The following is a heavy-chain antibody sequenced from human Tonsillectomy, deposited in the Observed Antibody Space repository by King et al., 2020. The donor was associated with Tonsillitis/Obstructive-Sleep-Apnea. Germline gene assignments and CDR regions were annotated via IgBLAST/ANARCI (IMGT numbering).Heavy chain of an antibody. CDR3: ARRRFLEWSGGAYYYYMDV. D-gene: IGHD3-3*01. CDR1: GYTFTNYG. V-gene: IGHV1-18*04. CDR2: ITTYNGNT. Sequence: QLVQSGAEVKKPGASLKVSCKASGYTFTNYGVSWVRQAPGQGLEWMGGITTYNGNTDYPQKFQGRVTMTTVTSTSTAYMELRGLSSDDTAVYYCARRRFLEWSGGAYYYYMDVWGKGATVTVSS. J-gene: IGHJ6*03.